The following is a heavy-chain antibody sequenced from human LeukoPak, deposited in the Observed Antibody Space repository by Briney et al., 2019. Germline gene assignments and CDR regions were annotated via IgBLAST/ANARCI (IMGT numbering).Heavy chain of an antibody. Sequence: ASVTVSCKASGYTFTSYYMHWVRQAPGQGLEWMGIINPSGGSTSYAQKFQGRVTMTRDMSTSTVYMELSSLRSEDTAVYYCARGRPERYFDWLLSNWGQGTLVTVSS. CDR2: INPSGGST. CDR1: GYTFTSYY. D-gene: IGHD3-9*01. CDR3: ARGRPERYFDWLLSN. V-gene: IGHV1-46*01. J-gene: IGHJ4*02.